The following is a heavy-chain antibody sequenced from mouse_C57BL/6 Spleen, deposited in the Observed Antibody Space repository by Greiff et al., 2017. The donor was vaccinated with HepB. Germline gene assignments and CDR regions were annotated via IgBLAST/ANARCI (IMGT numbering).Heavy chain of an antibody. V-gene: IGHV14-4*01. D-gene: IGHD1-1*01. CDR2: IDPENGDT. CDR3: TFYGSSLYAMDD. CDR1: GFNIKDDY. J-gene: IGHJ4*01. Sequence: VQLQQSGAELVRPGASVKLSCTASGFNIKDDYMHWVKQRPEQGLEWIGWIDPENGDTEYASKFQGKATITADTSSNTAYLQLSSLTSEDTAVYYCTFYGSSLYAMDDWGQGTSVTVSS.